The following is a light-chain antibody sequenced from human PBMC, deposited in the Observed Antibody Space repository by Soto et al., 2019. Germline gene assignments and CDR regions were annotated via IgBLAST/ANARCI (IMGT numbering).Light chain of an antibody. J-gene: IGLJ1*01. V-gene: IGLV2-11*01. CDR3: FSYEGNYTSYV. Sequence: QSALTQPRSVSGSPGQSVTISCTGTSSDIGGYYYVSWYQQHPGKAPKLMIYDVTKRPSGVPDRFSASKSGITASLTISGLQAEDAADYYCFSYEGNYTSYVFGNGTKLTV. CDR2: DVT. CDR1: SSDIGGYYY.